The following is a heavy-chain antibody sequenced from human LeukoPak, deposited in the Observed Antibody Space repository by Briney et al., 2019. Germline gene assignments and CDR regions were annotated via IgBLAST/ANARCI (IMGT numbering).Heavy chain of an antibody. CDR3: ARGRLGIFGVVIIQYFDY. J-gene: IGHJ4*02. D-gene: IGHD3-3*01. CDR2: INHSGST. V-gene: IGHV4-34*01. Sequence: KPSETLSLTCAVYGGSFSGYYWSWIRQPPGKGLEWIGEINHSGSTNYNPSLKSRVTISVDTSKNQFSLKLSSVTAADTAVYYCARGRLGIFGVVIIQYFDYWGQGTLVTVSS. CDR1: GGSFSGYY.